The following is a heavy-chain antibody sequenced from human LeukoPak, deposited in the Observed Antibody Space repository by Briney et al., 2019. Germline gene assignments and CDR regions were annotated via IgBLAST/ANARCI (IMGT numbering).Heavy chain of an antibody. V-gene: IGHV3-23*01. CDR3: AKYRSYYGSGIDY. CDR2: INGGGSST. D-gene: IGHD3-10*01. J-gene: IGHJ4*02. Sequence: GGSLRLSCAAYGFDFSSYTLGWVRQAPGKGLEWVSAINGGGSSTFYADSVKGRFTVSRDNSKNTLYLQMNSLRAEDTAVYYCAKYRSYYGSGIDYWGQGTLVTVSS. CDR1: GFDFSSYT.